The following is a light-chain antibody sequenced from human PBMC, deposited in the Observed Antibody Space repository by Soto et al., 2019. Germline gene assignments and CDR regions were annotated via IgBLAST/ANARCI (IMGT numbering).Light chain of an antibody. J-gene: IGKJ2*01. V-gene: IGKV3-15*01. CDR3: QQYNNWPRT. CDR2: GAS. Sequence: EIVMTQSPATLSVSPGERATVSCRASQSVSSNLAWYQQKPGQAPRLLIYGASTRATGIPARFSGSGSGTGFTLTIGSLQSEDFAVSYCQQYNNWPRTFGQGTKLEIK. CDR1: QSVSSN.